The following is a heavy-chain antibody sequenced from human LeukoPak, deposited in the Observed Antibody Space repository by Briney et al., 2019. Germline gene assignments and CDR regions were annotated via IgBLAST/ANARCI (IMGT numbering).Heavy chain of an antibody. V-gene: IGHV3-7*03. Sequence: GGSLRLSCAASGFTFSSYWMSWVRQARGKGLEWVANIKQDGSEKYYVDSVKGRFTTSRDNAKNSLYLQMNSLRAEDTAVYYCARVDSGYDSVDYWGQGTLVTVSS. D-gene: IGHD5-12*01. J-gene: IGHJ4*02. CDR2: IKQDGSEK. CDR3: ARVDSGYDSVDY. CDR1: GFTFSSYW.